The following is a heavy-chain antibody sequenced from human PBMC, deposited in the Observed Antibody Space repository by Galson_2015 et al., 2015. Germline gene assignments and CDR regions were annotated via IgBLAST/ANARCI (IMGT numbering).Heavy chain of an antibody. V-gene: IGHV3-23*01. D-gene: IGHD3-16*01. CDR1: GFTFSTFA. CDR3: AKATPTLPFY. J-gene: IGHJ4*02. Sequence: SLRLSCAASGFTFSTFAMSWVHQAPGRGLEWVSGIVNSGEGTFYADSVRGRFTISRDNSRNTLYLQMNSLRPEDTAIYYCAKATPTLPFYWGQGTLVTVSS. CDR2: IVNSGEGT.